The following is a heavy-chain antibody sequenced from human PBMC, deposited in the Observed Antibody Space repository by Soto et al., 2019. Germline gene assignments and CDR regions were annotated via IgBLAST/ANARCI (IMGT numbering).Heavy chain of an antibody. CDR3: ARSPPSSYYGGSGTFDY. D-gene: IGHD3-10*01. CDR2: AYHSGST. V-gene: IGHV4-4*02. Sequence: QLQLQESGPGLVRPSGTLSLTCAVSGGFTSTNNWWSWVRQPPGKGLEWIGDAYHSGSTEYNPSLKSRVSISVDKSKNQSSLTLTSATAADTAVYYCARSPPSSYYGGSGTFDYWGQGTLVTVSS. CDR1: GGFTSTNNW. J-gene: IGHJ4*02.